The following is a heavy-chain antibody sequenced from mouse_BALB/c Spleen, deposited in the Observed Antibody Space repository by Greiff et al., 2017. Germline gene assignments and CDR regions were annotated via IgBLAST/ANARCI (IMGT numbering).Heavy chain of an antibody. CDR2: ISSGGGST. V-gene: IGHV5-12-1*01. CDR1: GFAFSSYD. CDR3: ARHVGYGPFDY. Sequence: EVHLVESGGGLVKPGGSLKLSCAASGFAFSSYDMSWVRQTPEKRLEWVAYISSGGGSTYYPDTVKGRFTISRDNAKNTLYLQMSSLKSEDTAMYYCARHVGYGPFDYWGQGTTLTVSS. J-gene: IGHJ2*01. D-gene: IGHD1-2*01.